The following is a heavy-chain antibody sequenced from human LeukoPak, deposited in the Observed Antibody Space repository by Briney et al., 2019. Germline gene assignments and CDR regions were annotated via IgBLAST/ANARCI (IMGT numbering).Heavy chain of an antibody. CDR1: GFTFSSYG. CDR2: ISYDGSNK. CDR3: AKIGTVTTPEGDY. V-gene: IGHV3-30*18. D-gene: IGHD4-11*01. J-gene: IGHJ4*02. Sequence: GGSLRLSCAASGFTFSSYGMHWVRQAPGKGLEWVAVISYDGSNKYYADSVKGRFTISRDNSKNTLYLQMNSLRAGDTAVYYCAKIGTVTTPEGDYWGQGTLVTVSS.